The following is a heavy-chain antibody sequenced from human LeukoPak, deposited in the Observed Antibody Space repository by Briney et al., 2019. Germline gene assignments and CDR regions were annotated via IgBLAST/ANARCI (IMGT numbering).Heavy chain of an antibody. CDR1: GFTFSTYA. CDR3: ARDRDYGSGSFPKYFQH. V-gene: IGHV3-30-3*01. CDR2: VSYDGSTK. D-gene: IGHD3-10*01. J-gene: IGHJ1*01. Sequence: GGSLRLSCAASGFTFSTYAMHWVRQVPGKGLEWVAVVSYDGSTKYYADSVKGRFTISRDSSKNTLYLQMNSLRAEDTAVYYCARDRDYGSGSFPKYFQHWGQGTLVTVSS.